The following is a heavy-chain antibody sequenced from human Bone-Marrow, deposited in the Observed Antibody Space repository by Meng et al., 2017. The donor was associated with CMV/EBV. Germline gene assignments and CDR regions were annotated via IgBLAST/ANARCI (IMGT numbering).Heavy chain of an antibody. CDR2: VSFDESNN. J-gene: IGHJ3*02. CDR1: GFTFNYYS. Sequence: GGSLRLSCVASGFTFNYYSMHWIRQAPGKGLEWVAVVSFDESNNYYADSVKGRFTISRDNSKNTLYLQMGSLRAEDTAVYYCAREGYYDSSGYPRDAFDIWGQGTMVTVSS. D-gene: IGHD3-22*01. V-gene: IGHV3-30*04. CDR3: AREGYYDSSGYPRDAFDI.